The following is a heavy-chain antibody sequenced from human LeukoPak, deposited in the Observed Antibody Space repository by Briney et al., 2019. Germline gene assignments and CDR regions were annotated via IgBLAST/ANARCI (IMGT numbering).Heavy chain of an antibody. D-gene: IGHD3-3*01. V-gene: IGHV4-59*11. CDR3: ASGTVFGVITPQYFHY. Sequence: SETLSLTCTVSADSISTPYWHWIRQSPGKRLEWIGFVFYGGITNYNPSLKSRVTISLDTSKNQFSLKLTSVTAADTDDYYCASGTVFGVITPQYFHYWGQGTRVTVSS. CDR2: VFYGGIT. J-gene: IGHJ4*02. CDR1: ADSISTPY.